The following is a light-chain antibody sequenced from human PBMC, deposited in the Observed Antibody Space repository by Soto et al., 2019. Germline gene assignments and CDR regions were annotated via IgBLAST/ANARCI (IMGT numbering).Light chain of an antibody. Sequence: DILMTQSPLSLTVTPGESASISCRSSQSILHSNGYYYLDWYLQKPGQSPQLLIYLTSTRASGVPDRVSGSGSGTDFTLKISRVEAEDVGIYYCMQGLHTPRTFGGGTKVEIK. V-gene: IGKV2-28*01. CDR3: MQGLHTPRT. CDR1: QSILHSNGYYY. J-gene: IGKJ4*01. CDR2: LTS.